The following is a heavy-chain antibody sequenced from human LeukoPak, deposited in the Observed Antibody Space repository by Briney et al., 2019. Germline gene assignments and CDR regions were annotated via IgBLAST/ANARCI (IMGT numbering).Heavy chain of an antibody. Sequence: GASVKVSCKASGYTFTDYYIHWVRQAPGQGLEWMGWINPNSGGTNYAQNFQGRVTMTRDTSITTVYMELGRLRSDDTAVYFCARDRSSGWYYWFDPWGQGTLVTVSS. CDR1: GYTFTDYY. V-gene: IGHV1-2*02. CDR2: INPNSGGT. D-gene: IGHD6-19*01. J-gene: IGHJ5*02. CDR3: ARDRSSGWYYWFDP.